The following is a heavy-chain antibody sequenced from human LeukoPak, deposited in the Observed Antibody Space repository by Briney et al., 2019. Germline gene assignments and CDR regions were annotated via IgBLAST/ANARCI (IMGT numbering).Heavy chain of an antibody. Sequence: GGSLRLSCAASGFTFSSYAMHWVRQAPGKGLEYVSAISSNGGSTYYANSVKGRFTISRDNSKNTLYLQMGSLRAEDMAVYYCAAEGSSSWYPYYYGMDVWGQGTTVTVSS. J-gene: IGHJ6*02. CDR1: GFTFSSYA. V-gene: IGHV3-64*01. CDR3: AAEGSSSWYPYYYGMDV. D-gene: IGHD6-13*01. CDR2: ISSNGGST.